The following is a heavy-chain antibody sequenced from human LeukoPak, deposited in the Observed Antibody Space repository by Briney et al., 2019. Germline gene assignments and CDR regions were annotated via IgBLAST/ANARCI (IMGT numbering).Heavy chain of an antibody. D-gene: IGHD6-13*01. CDR2: ISSSGSTI. CDR3: ARDTAAAYSAYYYYGMDV. V-gene: IGHV3-48*03. CDR1: GFTFSSYE. J-gene: IGHJ6*02. Sequence: GGSLRLSCAASGFTFSSYEMNWVRQAPGKGLEWVSYISSSGSTIYYAGSVKGRFTISRDNAKNSLHLQMNSLRGEDTAVYYCARDTAAAYSAYYYYGMDVWGQGTTVTVSS.